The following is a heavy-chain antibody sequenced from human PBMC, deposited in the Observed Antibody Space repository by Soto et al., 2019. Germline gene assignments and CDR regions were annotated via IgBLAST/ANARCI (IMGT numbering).Heavy chain of an antibody. CDR2: ISGGGQAT. V-gene: IGHV3-23*01. Sequence: EGQLLESGGGLVQPGGSLRLSCVVSGFSISNHAMTWVRQAPGEGLEWVAFISGGGQATHYVDSVKGRFLISRDNSKNMVFLQMNSLRIEDTALYFCAKVGVATDGDYLWGQGTVVTVSS. CDR3: AKVGVATDGDYL. D-gene: IGHD3-3*01. CDR1: GFSISNHA. J-gene: IGHJ5*02.